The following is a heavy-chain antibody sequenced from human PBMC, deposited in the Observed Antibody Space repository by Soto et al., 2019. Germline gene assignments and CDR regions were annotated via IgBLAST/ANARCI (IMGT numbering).Heavy chain of an antibody. J-gene: IGHJ3*02. V-gene: IGHV3-33*01. D-gene: IGHD3-16*01. CDR2: IWYDGSNK. Sequence: GGSLRLSCAASGFTFSSYGMHWVRQAPGKGLEWVAVIWYDGSNKYYADSVKGRFTISRDNSKNTLYLQMNSLRAEDTAVYYCAREGKIRAFGFDIWGQGTMVTVS. CDR3: AREGKIRAFGFDI. CDR1: GFTFSSYG.